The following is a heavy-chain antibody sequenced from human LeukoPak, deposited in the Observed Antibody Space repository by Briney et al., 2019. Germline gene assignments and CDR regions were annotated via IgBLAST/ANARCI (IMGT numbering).Heavy chain of an antibody. V-gene: IGHV4-31*03. CDR2: IYYSGST. J-gene: IGHJ4*02. D-gene: IGHD4-17*01. CDR1: GGSISSGGYY. CDR3: ARASTTRVVRY. Sequence: SQTLSLTCTVSGGSISSGGYYWSCIRQRPGKGLEWIGYIYYSGSTYYNPSLKSRVTISVDTSKNQFSLKLSSVTAADTAVYYCARASTTRVVRYWGQGTLVTVSS.